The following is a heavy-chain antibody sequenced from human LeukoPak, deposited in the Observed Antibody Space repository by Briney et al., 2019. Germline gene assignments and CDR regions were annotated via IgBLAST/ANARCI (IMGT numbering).Heavy chain of an antibody. CDR3: ARCISGMVRGVINNWFDP. J-gene: IGHJ5*02. CDR2: IYYSGST. CDR1: GVSLSSYY. Sequence: SETLSLTCTVSGVSLSSYYWSWLRQPPGKGLAWIGYIYYSGSTNYNPSLKSRVTISVDTSKNQFSLKLSSVTAADTAVYYCARCISGMVRGVINNWFDPWGQGTLVTVSS. D-gene: IGHD3-10*01. V-gene: IGHV4-59*01.